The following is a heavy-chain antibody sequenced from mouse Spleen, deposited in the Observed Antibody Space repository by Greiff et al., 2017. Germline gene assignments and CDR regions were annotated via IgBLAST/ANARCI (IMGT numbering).Heavy chain of an antibody. D-gene: IGHD2-4*01. J-gene: IGHJ3*01. CDR3: ARLDRPGYMITTGPFAY. V-gene: IGHV5-9-1*01. CDR1: ELPFGRYA. CDR2: FLSGVRYP. Sequence: EVKLLESGVGLLKPGGSLNLSFPPSELPFGRYAFSWFRQPPETRLAWFPTFLSGVRYPSYPDSVKGRFPIARDNAKNTLYLQMSSLRSEDTAMYYCARLDRPGYMITTGPFAYWGQGTLVTVSA.